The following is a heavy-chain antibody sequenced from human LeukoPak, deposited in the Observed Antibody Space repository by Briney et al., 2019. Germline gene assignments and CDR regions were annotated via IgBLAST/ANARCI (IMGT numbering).Heavy chain of an antibody. J-gene: IGHJ5*02. CDR1: GYTFTSYG. CDR2: INPNSGGT. CDR3: ARDGADYDILTGYYRGNWFDP. Sequence: ASVKVSCKASGYTFTSYGISWVRQAPGQGLEWMGWINPNSGGTNYAQKFQGRVTMTRDTSISTAYMELSRLRSDDTAVYYCARDGADYDILTGYYRGNWFDPWGQGTLVTVSS. V-gene: IGHV1-2*02. D-gene: IGHD3-9*01.